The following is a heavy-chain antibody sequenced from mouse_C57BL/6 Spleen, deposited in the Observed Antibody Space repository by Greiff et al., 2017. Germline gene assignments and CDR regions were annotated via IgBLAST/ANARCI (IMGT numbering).Heavy chain of an antibody. CDR3: TRDYYSNYHAMDY. V-gene: IGHV5-9-1*02. Sequence: EVKLMESGEGLVKPGGSLKLSCAASGFTFSSYAMSWVRQTPEKRLEWVAYISSGGDYIYYADTVKGRFTISRDNARNTLYLQMSSLQSEDTAMYYCTRDYYSNYHAMDYWGQGTSVTVSS. CDR2: ISSGGDYI. J-gene: IGHJ4*01. CDR1: GFTFSSYA. D-gene: IGHD2-5*01.